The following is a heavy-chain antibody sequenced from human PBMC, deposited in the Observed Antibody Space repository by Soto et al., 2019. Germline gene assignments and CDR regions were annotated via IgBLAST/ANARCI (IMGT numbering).Heavy chain of an antibody. CDR3: AGPGYSSQDY. D-gene: IGHD5-18*01. CDR2: ISGSGDGT. V-gene: IGHV3-23*01. Sequence: QPGGSLRLSCAASGFTFSSFALSWVRQAPGKGLEWVSAISGSGDGTDYADYVKGRFTISRDNSKNTLYLQMNSLRAEDTAVYYCAGPGYSSQDYWGQGA. J-gene: IGHJ4*02. CDR1: GFTFSSFA.